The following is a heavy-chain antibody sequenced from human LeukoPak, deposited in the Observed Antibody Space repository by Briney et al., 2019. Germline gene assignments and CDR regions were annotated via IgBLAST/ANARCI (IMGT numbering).Heavy chain of an antibody. CDR1: GFTVSSKY. Sequence: AGGSLRLSCAASGFTVSSKYMSWVRQAPGKGLEWVSTIYSAGSTYYADSVKGRFTISRDNSKNTLYLQMGSLRVEDTAVYYCARGGSNWYNAYFDYWGQGTLVTVSS. CDR2: IYSAGST. D-gene: IGHD1/OR15-1a*01. J-gene: IGHJ4*02. CDR3: ARGGSNWYNAYFDY. V-gene: IGHV3-53*01.